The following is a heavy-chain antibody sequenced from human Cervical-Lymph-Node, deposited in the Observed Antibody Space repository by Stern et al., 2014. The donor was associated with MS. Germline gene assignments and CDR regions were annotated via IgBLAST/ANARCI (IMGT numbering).Heavy chain of an antibody. J-gene: IGHJ6*02. V-gene: IGHV1-69*01. CDR2: IIPILDTP. CDR3: ATPTAVTVGSMDV. Sequence: VQLVESGAEVMKPGSSVKVSCKASGGTFSTLAINWVRQAPGQGLEWVGGIIPILDTPNYARQFKGRVTITADESTNTAHLELSSLRYDDTAVYYCATPTAVTVGSMDVWGQGTTVIVSS. D-gene: IGHD4-17*01. CDR1: GGTFSTLA.